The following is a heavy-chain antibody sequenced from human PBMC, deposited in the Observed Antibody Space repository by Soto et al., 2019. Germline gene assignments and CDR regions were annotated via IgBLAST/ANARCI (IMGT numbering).Heavy chain of an antibody. CDR3: ARDGQLPFDY. CDR1: GFTFSDYY. Sequence: PGGSLRLSCAASGFTFSDYYISWIRQAPGKGLEWVSYISSSGNTIYYADSVKGRFTISRDNAKNSLYLQVNSLRAEDTAVYYCARDGQLPFDYWGQGTLVTVSS. D-gene: IGHD2-2*01. V-gene: IGHV3-11*01. CDR2: ISSSGNTI. J-gene: IGHJ4*02.